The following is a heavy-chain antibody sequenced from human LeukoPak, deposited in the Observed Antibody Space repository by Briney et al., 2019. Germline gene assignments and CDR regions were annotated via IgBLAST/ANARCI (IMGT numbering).Heavy chain of an antibody. CDR3: AKDVVPDSGWDLDH. CDR1: GFTFSTYS. CDR2: IYGSGERT. J-gene: IGHJ4*02. V-gene: IGHV3-23*01. Sequence: PGGSLRLSCAASGFTFSTYSMTWVRQAPGKGLEWVSSIYGSGERTFYADSVRGRFTVSRDNFKNTLYLEMNSLRAEDTAVYFCAKDVVPDSGWDLDHWGQGTLVTVSS. D-gene: IGHD6-19*01.